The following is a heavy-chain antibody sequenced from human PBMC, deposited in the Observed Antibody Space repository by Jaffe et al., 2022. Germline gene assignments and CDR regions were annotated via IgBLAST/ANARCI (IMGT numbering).Heavy chain of an antibody. V-gene: IGHV4-4*02. J-gene: IGHJ4*02. Sequence: QVQLQESGPGLVKPSGTLSLTCAVSGGSISSSNWWSWIRQPPGKGLEWIGEIYHSGSTNYNPSLKSRVTISVDKSKNQFSLKLSSVTAADTAVYYCASFMWDYYGSPILDYWGQGTLVTVSS. CDR2: IYHSGST. D-gene: IGHD3-10*01. CDR3: ASFMWDYYGSPILDY. CDR1: GGSISSSNW.